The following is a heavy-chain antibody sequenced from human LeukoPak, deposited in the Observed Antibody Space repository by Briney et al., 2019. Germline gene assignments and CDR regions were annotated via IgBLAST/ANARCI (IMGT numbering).Heavy chain of an antibody. Sequence: SSVKVSFKSSGGTFSSYAISWVRQAPGQGLEWMGRIIPIFGTANYAQKFQGRVTITTDESTSTAYMELSSLRSEDTAVYYCAREGIAVGGLGYWGQGTLVSVSS. CDR3: AREGIAVGGLGY. CDR1: GGTFSSYA. CDR2: IIPIFGTA. J-gene: IGHJ4*02. V-gene: IGHV1-69*05. D-gene: IGHD6-19*01.